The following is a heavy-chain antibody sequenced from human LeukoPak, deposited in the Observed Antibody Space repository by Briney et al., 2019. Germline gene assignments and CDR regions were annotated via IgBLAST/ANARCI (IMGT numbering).Heavy chain of an antibody. CDR1: GFTFSSYG. Sequence: GGSLRLSCAASGFTFSSYGMHWVRQAPGKGLEWVAVISYDGSNKYYADPVKGRFTISRDNSKNTLYLQMNSLRAEDTAVYYCANVSPPFDYRGQGTLVTVSS. CDR2: ISYDGSNK. CDR3: ANVSPPFDY. D-gene: IGHD5/OR15-5a*01. J-gene: IGHJ4*02. V-gene: IGHV3-30*18.